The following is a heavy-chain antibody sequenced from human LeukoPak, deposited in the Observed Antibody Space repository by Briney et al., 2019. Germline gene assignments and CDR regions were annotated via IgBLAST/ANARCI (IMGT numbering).Heavy chain of an antibody. J-gene: IGHJ4*02. CDR1: GFTFSSYG. Sequence: QPGRSLRLSCAASGFTFSSYGMHWVRQAPGKGLEWVAVISYDGSSKYYADSVKGRFTISRDNSKNTLYLQMNSLRAEDTAVYYCAKDADSSGPVGYFDYWGQGTLVTVSS. CDR2: ISYDGSSK. V-gene: IGHV3-30*18. CDR3: AKDADSSGPVGYFDY. D-gene: IGHD3-22*01.